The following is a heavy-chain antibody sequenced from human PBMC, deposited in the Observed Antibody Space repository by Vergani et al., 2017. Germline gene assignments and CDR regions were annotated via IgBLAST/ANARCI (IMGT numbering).Heavy chain of an antibody. D-gene: IGHD6-13*01. V-gene: IGHV3-53*01. CDR2: IYSGGCT. Sequence: EVQLVESGGGLIQPGGSLRLSCAASGFTVSSNYMSWVRQAPGKGLEWVSVIYSGGCTYYADSVKGRFTISRDNSKNTLYLQMNSLRAEDTAVYYCARRYSSSWYYFDYWGQGTLVTVSS. J-gene: IGHJ4*02. CDR1: GFTVSSNY. CDR3: ARRYSSSWYYFDY.